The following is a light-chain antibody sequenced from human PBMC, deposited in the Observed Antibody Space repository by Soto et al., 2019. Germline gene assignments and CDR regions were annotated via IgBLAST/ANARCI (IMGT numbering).Light chain of an antibody. CDR2: AAS. J-gene: IGKJ4*01. CDR1: QSISNY. CDR3: QQSYSTPRT. Sequence: DIQRTQSPPSLSASVRHRVTLTCRASQSISNYLNWYQQKPGKAPKLRIYAASSLQSGVPARFSGSGSGTDFTLTISTLQPEDFATYYCQQSYSTPRTFGGGTKVDI. V-gene: IGKV1-39*01.